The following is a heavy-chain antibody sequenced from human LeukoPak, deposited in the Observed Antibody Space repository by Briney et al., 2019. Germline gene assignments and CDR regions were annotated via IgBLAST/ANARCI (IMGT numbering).Heavy chain of an antibody. Sequence: TSQTLSLTCTVSGGSISSGGYYWSWIRQHPGKGLEWIGYIYYSGSNYYNPSLKSRVTISVDTSKNQFSLKLSSVTAADTAVYYCAREGGGDYYDSSGYYRFDYWGQGTLVTVSS. V-gene: IGHV4-31*03. D-gene: IGHD3-22*01. CDR2: IYYSGSN. CDR1: GGSISSGGYY. J-gene: IGHJ4*02. CDR3: AREGGGDYYDSSGYYRFDY.